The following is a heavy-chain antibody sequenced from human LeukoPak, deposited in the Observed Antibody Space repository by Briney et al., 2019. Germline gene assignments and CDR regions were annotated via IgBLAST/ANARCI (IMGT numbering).Heavy chain of an antibody. D-gene: IGHD3-10*01. Sequence: GASVKVSCKASGYTFTSYGISWVRQAPGQGLEWMGWISAYNGNTNYAQKLQGRVTMTTDTSTSTAYMELRSLRSDDTAVYYCARRDVLLWFGEVDAFDIWGQGTMVTVSS. CDR3: ARRDVLLWFGEVDAFDI. J-gene: IGHJ3*02. CDR1: GYTFTSYG. V-gene: IGHV1-18*01. CDR2: ISAYNGNT.